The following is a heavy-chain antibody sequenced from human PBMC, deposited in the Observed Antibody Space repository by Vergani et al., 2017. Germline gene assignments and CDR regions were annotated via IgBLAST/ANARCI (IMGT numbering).Heavy chain of an antibody. CDR1: GFTSSYYG. CDR3: AKARIVVPAAITGIRAYYYYYMDV. V-gene: IGHV3-30*18. CDR2: ISYDGTQK. Sequence: QVHLVESGGGVVQPGRSLRLSCVVSGFTSSYYGMHWVRQAPGKGLEWVAVISYDGTQKYYADSVKGRFTISRDNSKSTLYLQMNSLRTEDTAVYYCAKARIVVPAAITGIRAYYYYYMDVWGKGTTVTVSS. D-gene: IGHD2-2*01. J-gene: IGHJ6*03.